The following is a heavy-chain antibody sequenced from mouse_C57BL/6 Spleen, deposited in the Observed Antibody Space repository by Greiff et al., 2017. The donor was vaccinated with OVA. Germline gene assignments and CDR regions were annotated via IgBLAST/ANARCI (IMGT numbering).Heavy chain of an antibody. CDR1: GYTFTSYW. J-gene: IGHJ4*01. CDR3: ARSSYHYAMDY. D-gene: IGHD1-1*01. Sequence: QVQLQQSGAELVRPGSSVKLSCKASGYTFTSYWMDWVKQRPGQGLEWIGNIYPSDSETHYNQKFKDKATLTVDKSSSTAYMQLSSLTSEDSAVYYCARSSYHYAMDYWGQGTSVTVSS. CDR2: IYPSDSET. V-gene: IGHV1-61*01.